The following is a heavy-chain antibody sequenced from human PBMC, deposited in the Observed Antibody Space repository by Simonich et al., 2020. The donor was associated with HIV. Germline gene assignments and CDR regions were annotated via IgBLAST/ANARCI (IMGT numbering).Heavy chain of an antibody. CDR3: AREPSGAFDI. CDR2: IIPILGKT. D-gene: IGHD7-27*01. CDR1: GGTFSSYS. Sequence: QVQLVQSGAEVPKPGSSVKVSCKASGGTFSSYSISWVRQAPGQGFEWMGGIIPILGKTNYEPKFQDRVTITADKSTSTAYMELRSLRSEDTAVYYCAREPSGAFDIWGQGTMVTVSS. V-gene: IGHV1-69*10. J-gene: IGHJ3*02.